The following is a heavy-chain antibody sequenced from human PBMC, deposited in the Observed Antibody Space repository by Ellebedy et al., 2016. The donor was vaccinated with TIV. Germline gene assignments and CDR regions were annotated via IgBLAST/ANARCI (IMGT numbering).Heavy chain of an antibody. CDR2: INPANGDT. D-gene: IGHD6-13*01. CDR1: GYTFATHA. Sequence: ASVKVSCKASGYTFATHALHWLRQAPGQRLEWMGWINPANGDTRYSQRFLGRVSITRDTSTNTVFMDLSGLQSEDTALYYCARDRSSSWSSYFDSWGQGTLVTVSS. J-gene: IGHJ4*02. V-gene: IGHV1-3*01. CDR3: ARDRSSSWSSYFDS.